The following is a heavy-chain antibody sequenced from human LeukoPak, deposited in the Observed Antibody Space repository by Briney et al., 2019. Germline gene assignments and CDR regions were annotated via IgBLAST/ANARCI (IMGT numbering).Heavy chain of an antibody. CDR2: ISYDGNNK. Sequence: GGSLRLSCAASGFTFSSYGMHWVRQAPGKGLEWVAVISYDGNNKYYADSVKGRFTISRDNSKNTLYLQMNSLRAEDTAVYYCAKFGKAVAAADYWGQGTLVIVSS. D-gene: IGHD6-19*01. V-gene: IGHV3-30*18. CDR3: AKFGKAVAAADY. J-gene: IGHJ4*02. CDR1: GFTFSSYG.